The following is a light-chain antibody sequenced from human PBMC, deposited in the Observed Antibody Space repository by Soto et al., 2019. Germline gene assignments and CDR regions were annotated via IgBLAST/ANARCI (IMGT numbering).Light chain of an antibody. V-gene: IGKV3-20*01. CDR3: QHFGSSQLA. Sequence: EIVLTESPGALYLSPGERATLSCRASQSVSSTYLAWYQQKPGQAPRLLIYGASSRATGIPDRFSGSGSGTDFTLTISRLESEDFAVYYCQHFGSSQLAFGQGTKVEIK. J-gene: IGKJ1*01. CDR2: GAS. CDR1: QSVSSTY.